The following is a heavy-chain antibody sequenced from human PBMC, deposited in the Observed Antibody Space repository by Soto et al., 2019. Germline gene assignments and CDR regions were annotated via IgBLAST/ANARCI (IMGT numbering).Heavy chain of an antibody. V-gene: IGHV3-23*01. CDR2: ISGSGGST. CDR1: GFTFSSYA. D-gene: IGHD2-15*01. Sequence: GWSLRLSCAASGFTFSSYAMSWVRQAPGKGLEWVSAISGSGGSTYYADSVKGRFTISRDNSKNTLYLQMNSLRAEDTAVYYCAKAHHPWWELQESIGYFDYWGQGTLGTVSS. J-gene: IGHJ4*02. CDR3: AKAHHPWWELQESIGYFDY.